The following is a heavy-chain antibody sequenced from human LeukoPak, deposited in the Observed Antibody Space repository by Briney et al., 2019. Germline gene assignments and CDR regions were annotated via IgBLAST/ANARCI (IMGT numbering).Heavy chain of an antibody. V-gene: IGHV4-4*07. D-gene: IGHD3-22*01. CDR1: GGSISSYY. CDR3: ARPYYDSSGYYYDHY. J-gene: IGHJ4*02. CDR2: IYTSGST. Sequence: KTSETLSLTCTVSGGSISSYYWSWIRQPAGKGLEWVGRIYTSGSTNYNPSLKSRVTMSVDTSKNQFSLKLSSVTAADTAVYYCARPYYDSSGYYYDHYWGQGTLVTVSS.